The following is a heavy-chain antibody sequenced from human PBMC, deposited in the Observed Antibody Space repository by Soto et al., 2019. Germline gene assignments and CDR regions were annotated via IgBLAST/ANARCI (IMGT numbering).Heavy chain of an antibody. J-gene: IGHJ6*02. CDR2: ISGDNVNT. D-gene: IGHD6-19*01. V-gene: IGHV1-18*04. CDR3: ARERVAEAGTTLDYYYTGMDV. CDR1: GYTFINFG. Sequence: EASVKVSCKASGYTFINFGISWVRQAPGQGLEWMGWISGDNVNTNYARKFQGRVALTTDTSTNTAYMELRSLRFDDTAVYYCARERVAEAGTTLDYYYTGMDVWGRGTTVTVSS.